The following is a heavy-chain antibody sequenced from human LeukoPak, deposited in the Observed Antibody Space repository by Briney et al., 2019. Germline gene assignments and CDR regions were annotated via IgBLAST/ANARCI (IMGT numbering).Heavy chain of an antibody. CDR1: GYTFTSYD. CDR2: IRTYNGNT. D-gene: IGHD2-8*01. J-gene: IGHJ5*02. Sequence: VGSVRVSCTASGYTFTSYDISWVRQAPGQGLEWIAWIRTYNGNTSYAQKLQGRITITRDTSISTPYLELSRLRSDDTAVYYCARYVMRFDLWGQGTLVTVSS. V-gene: IGHV1-18*01. CDR3: ARYVMRFDL.